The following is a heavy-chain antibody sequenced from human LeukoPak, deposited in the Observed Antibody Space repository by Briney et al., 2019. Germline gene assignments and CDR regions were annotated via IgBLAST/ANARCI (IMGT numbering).Heavy chain of an antibody. CDR3: ARDSSGPLY. J-gene: IGHJ4*02. CDR2: TYSGGGT. D-gene: IGHD6-19*01. CDR1: GFTVSNNY. Sequence: AGGSLRLSCAASGFTVSNNYMSWVRQAPGKGLEWVSVTYSGGGTYYADSVKGRFTISRDNSKNTLYLQMNSLRAEDTAVYYCARDSSGPLYWGQGTLVTVSS. V-gene: IGHV3-66*01.